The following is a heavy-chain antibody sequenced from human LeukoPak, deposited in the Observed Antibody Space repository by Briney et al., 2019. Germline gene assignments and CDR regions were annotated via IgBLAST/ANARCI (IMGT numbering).Heavy chain of an antibody. D-gene: IGHD6-6*01. CDR2: INQDGGEK. CDR3: ARSSYSSSSSV. V-gene: IGHV3-7*03. Sequence: GGSLRLSCVASGLTLSNFWMTWVRQTPGKGLEWVATINQDGGEKYYVDSVKGRFIISRDNAKNSVYLQMDSLRAEDTAVYYCARSSYSSSSSVWGQGTMVTVSS. J-gene: IGHJ3*01. CDR1: GLTLSNFW.